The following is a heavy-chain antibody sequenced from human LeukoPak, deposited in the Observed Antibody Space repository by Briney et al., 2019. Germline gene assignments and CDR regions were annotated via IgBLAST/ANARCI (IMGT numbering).Heavy chain of an antibody. V-gene: IGHV3-30*02. CDR1: GFTFSSYS. J-gene: IGHJ4*02. CDR3: AKDALINYYDSSGYYGDY. D-gene: IGHD3-22*01. CDR2: IRYDGSNK. Sequence: SGGSLRLSCAASGFTFSSYSMNWVRQAPGKGLEWVAFIRYDGSNKYYADSVKGRFTISRDNSKNTLYLQMNSLRAEDTAVYYCAKDALINYYDSSGYYGDYWGQGTLVTVSS.